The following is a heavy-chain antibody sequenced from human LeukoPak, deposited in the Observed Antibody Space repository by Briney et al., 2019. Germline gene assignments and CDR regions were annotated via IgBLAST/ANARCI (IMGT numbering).Heavy chain of an antibody. CDR3: ARRVLLWFGEWNNWFDP. Sequence: SETLSLTFTVSGGSIRRSNYYWGWIRQPPGKGLEWIGEINHSGSTNYNPSLKSRVTISVDTSKNQFSLKLSSVTAADTAVYYCARRVLLWFGEWNNWFDPWGQGTLVTVSS. CDR1: GGSIRRSNYY. J-gene: IGHJ5*02. D-gene: IGHD3-10*01. CDR2: INHSGST. V-gene: IGHV4-39*07.